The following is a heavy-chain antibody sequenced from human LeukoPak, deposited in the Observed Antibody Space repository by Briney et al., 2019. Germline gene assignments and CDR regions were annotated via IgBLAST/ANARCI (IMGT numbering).Heavy chain of an antibody. D-gene: IGHD4-17*01. CDR2: INHSGST. Sequence: SETLSLTCAVYGGSFSGYYWSWIRQPPGKGLEWIGEINHSGSTNYNPSLKSRVTISVDTSKNQFSLKLSSVTAADTAVYYCARRGRKTTVTTGGVYWYFDLWGRGTLVTVSS. J-gene: IGHJ2*01. CDR3: ARRGRKTTVTTGGVYWYFDL. CDR1: GGSFSGYY. V-gene: IGHV4-34*01.